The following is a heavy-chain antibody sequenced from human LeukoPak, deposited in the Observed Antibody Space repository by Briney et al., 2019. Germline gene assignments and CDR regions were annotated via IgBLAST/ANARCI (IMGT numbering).Heavy chain of an antibody. Sequence: SQTLSLTCTVSGGSISSGGYYWSWIRQPPGKGLEWIGYIYHSGSTYYNPSLKSRVTISVDRSKNQFSLKLSSVTAADTAVYYCTHSGWSPKYYFDYWGQGTLVTVSS. CDR3: THSGWSPKYYFDY. CDR1: GGSISSGGYY. D-gene: IGHD6-19*01. CDR2: IYHSGST. V-gene: IGHV4-30-2*01. J-gene: IGHJ4*02.